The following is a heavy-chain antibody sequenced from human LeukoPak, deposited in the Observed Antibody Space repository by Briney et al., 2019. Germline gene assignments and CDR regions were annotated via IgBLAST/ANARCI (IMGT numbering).Heavy chain of an antibody. J-gene: IGHJ6*02. CDR3: ARESDSRIAAAGTGGYYYYYGMDV. V-gene: IGHV4-4*07. CDR1: GGSISSYY. Sequence: SETLSLTCTVSGGSISSYYWSWIRQPAGKGLEWIGRIYISGSTNYNPSLKSRVTMSVDTSKNQFSLKLSSVTAADTAVYYCARESDSRIAAAGTGGYYYYYGMDVWGQGTTVTVSS. CDR2: IYISGST. D-gene: IGHD6-13*01.